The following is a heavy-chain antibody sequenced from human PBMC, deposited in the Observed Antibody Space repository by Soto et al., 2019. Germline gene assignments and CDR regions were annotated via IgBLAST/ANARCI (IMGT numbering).Heavy chain of an antibody. CDR1: GFTFSSYA. Sequence: EVQLLESGGGLVQPGGSLRLSCAASGFTFSSYAMSWVRQAPGKGLEWVSAISGSGGSTYYADSVKGRFTISRDNSKNTLYLQMNSLRAEDTAVYYCAKNRPPICSGGSCYIKTPGESLPGYFDYWGQGTLVTVSS. V-gene: IGHV3-23*01. D-gene: IGHD2-15*01. CDR2: ISGSGGST. CDR3: AKNRPPICSGGSCYIKTPGESLPGYFDY. J-gene: IGHJ4*02.